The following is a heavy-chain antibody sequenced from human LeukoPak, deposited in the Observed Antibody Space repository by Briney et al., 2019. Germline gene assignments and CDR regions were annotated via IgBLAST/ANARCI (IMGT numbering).Heavy chain of an antibody. CDR1: KFTFSSYW. CDR2: IKQDGSEK. V-gene: IGHV3-7*05. Sequence: HSGGSLRLSCAASKFTFSSYWMSWVRQAPGKGLEWVANIKQDGSEKYYVGSVKGRFTISRDNAKNSLYLQMNSLRAEDTAVYYCARDGGPFDCWGQGTLVTVSS. CDR3: ARDGGPFDC. D-gene: IGHD3-16*01. J-gene: IGHJ4*02.